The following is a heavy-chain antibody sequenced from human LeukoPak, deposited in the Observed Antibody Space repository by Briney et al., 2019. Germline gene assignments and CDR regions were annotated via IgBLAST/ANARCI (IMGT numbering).Heavy chain of an antibody. V-gene: IGHV3-30-3*01. CDR2: ISYDGSNK. CDR1: GFTFSSYA. D-gene: IGHD3-22*01. Sequence: GGSLRLSCAASGFTFSSYAMHWVRQAPGKGLEWVAVISYDGSNKYYADSVKGRFTISRDNSKNTLYLQMNSLRAEDTAVYYCARTSGDDSGYYHDFWGQGTLVTVSS. CDR3: ARTSGDDSGYYHDF. J-gene: IGHJ4*02.